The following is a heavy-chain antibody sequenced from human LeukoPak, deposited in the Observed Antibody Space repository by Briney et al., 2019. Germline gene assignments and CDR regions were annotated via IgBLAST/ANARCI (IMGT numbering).Heavy chain of an antibody. CDR1: GYTFTSYD. CDR2: MNPNSGNT. D-gene: IGHD7-27*01. CDR3: ARTPPNWGIDY. Sequence: ASVRASCKASGYTFTSYDINWVRQATGQGLEWMGWMNPNSGNTGYAQKFQGRVTITRDTSISTAYMELSSLRSEDTAVYYCARTPPNWGIDYWGQGTLVTVSS. J-gene: IGHJ4*02. V-gene: IGHV1-8*03.